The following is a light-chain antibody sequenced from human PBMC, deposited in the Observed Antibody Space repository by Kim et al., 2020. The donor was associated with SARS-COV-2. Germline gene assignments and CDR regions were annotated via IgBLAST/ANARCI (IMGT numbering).Light chain of an antibody. CDR2: GVS. V-gene: IGKV3-15*01. CDR3: QQYYNWPRT. Sequence: ETVMTQSPVTLSVSPGERVTLSCRASQTVSSNLAWYQQKPGQAPRLLIYGVSNRATGIPARFSGSASGTEFTLTISSLQSEDFAVYYCQQYYNWPRTFGQGTKVDIK. J-gene: IGKJ1*01. CDR1: QTVSSN.